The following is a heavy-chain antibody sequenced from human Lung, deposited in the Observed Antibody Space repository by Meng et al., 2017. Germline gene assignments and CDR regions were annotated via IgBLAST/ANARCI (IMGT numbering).Heavy chain of an antibody. CDR1: GFSFSTYW. CDR2: ISTDGSST. CDR3: GRSDGYIRD. D-gene: IGHD5-24*01. V-gene: IGHV3-74*02. J-gene: IGHJ4*02. Sequence: EVQLGATGGGLVQPGGSLRLSFAACGFSFSTYWMHWARQTPGKGLVWVSHISTDGSSTNYADSVKGRFTISRHNAKHTLYLQMNSLRAEDTAVYYCGRSDGYIRDWGQGTLVTVSS.